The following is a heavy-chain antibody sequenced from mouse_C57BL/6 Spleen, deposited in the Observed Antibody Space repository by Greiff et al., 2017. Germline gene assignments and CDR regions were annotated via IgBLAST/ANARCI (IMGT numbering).Heavy chain of an antibody. CDR3: ARIGITTVVARAMDY. D-gene: IGHD1-1*01. V-gene: IGHV1-82*01. CDR2: IYPGDGDT. Sequence: VQLQQSGPELVKPGASVKISCKASGYAFSRSWMNWVKQRPGQGLEWIGRIYPGDGDTKYNGKFQGKATLTADKSSSTAYMQLSSRTAEYSAVDFCARIGITTVVARAMDYWGQGTSGTVSS. CDR1: GYAFSRSW. J-gene: IGHJ4*01.